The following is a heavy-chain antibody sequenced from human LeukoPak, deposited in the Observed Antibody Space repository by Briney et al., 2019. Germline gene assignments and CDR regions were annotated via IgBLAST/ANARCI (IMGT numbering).Heavy chain of an antibody. D-gene: IGHD5-18*01. CDR1: GFTFSSYG. CDR2: IRYDGSNK. Sequence: SGGSLRLSCAASGFTFSSYGMHWVRQAPGKGLEWVAFIRYDGSNKYYADSVKGRFTISRDNSKNTLYLQMNSLRAEDTAVYYCAKDSLYSYGYTPFDYWGQGTLVTVSS. V-gene: IGHV3-30*02. J-gene: IGHJ4*02. CDR3: AKDSLYSYGYTPFDY.